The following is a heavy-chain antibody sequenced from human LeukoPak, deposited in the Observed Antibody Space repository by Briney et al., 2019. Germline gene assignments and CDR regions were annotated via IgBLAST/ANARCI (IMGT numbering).Heavy chain of an antibody. Sequence: SETLSLTCTVSGGSISSSSYYWGWIRQPPGKGLEWIGEINHSGSTNYNPCLKSRVTISVDTSKNQFSLKLSSVTAADTAVYYCARVRNGGGLYDSSGYYHYMDVWGKGTTVTVSS. CDR2: INHSGST. D-gene: IGHD3-22*01. CDR1: GGSISSSSYY. J-gene: IGHJ6*03. V-gene: IGHV4-39*07. CDR3: ARVRNGGGLYDSSGYYHYMDV.